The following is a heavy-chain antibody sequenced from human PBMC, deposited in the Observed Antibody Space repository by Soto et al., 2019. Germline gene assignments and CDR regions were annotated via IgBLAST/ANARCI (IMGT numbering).Heavy chain of an antibody. CDR2: LSGSSGTT. J-gene: IGHJ4*02. Sequence: VQLLESGGGLVQPGGSLRLSCAASGFTFSTYAMGWVRQAPGKGLEWVSALSGSSGTTYSADSVKGRFTISRDNSRNTLYLQMTSLRADDTALYYCAKGSKFTIFSPNDYWGQGTLVTVSS. CDR3: AKGSKFTIFSPNDY. CDR1: GFTFSTYA. D-gene: IGHD3-3*01. V-gene: IGHV3-23*01.